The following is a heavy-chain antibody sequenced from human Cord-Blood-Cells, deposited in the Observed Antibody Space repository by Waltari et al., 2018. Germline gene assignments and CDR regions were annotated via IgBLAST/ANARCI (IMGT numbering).Heavy chain of an antibody. CDR1: GGTFSSYA. D-gene: IGHD1-26*01. CDR2: IIPILGIA. J-gene: IGHJ4*02. V-gene: IGHV1-69*09. CDR3: ARVRREIIPVSSYLFDY. Sequence: QVQLVQSGAEVKKPGSSVKVSCKASGGTFSSYAISWVRQAPGQGLEWMGRIIPILGIANYAQKFQGRVTITADKSTSTAYMELSSLRSEDTAVYYCARVRREIIPVSSYLFDYWGQGTLVTVSS.